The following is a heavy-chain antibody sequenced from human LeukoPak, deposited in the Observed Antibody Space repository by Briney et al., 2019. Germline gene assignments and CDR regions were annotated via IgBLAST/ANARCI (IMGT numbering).Heavy chain of an antibody. Sequence: GGSLRLSCAASGFTFSSYSMNWVRQAPGKGLEWVSSISSSSSYIYYADSVRGRFTISRDNSKYVLYLQMNSLRAEDTAVYYCARGATTPYDYVWGSFDYWGQGTLVTVSS. D-gene: IGHD3-16*01. J-gene: IGHJ4*02. CDR3: ARGATTPYDYVWGSFDY. CDR1: GFTFSSYS. V-gene: IGHV3-21*06. CDR2: ISSSSSYI.